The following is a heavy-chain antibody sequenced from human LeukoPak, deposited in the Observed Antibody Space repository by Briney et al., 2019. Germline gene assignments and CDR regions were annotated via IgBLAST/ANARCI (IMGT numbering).Heavy chain of an antibody. CDR3: ARGYDILTVDY. D-gene: IGHD3-9*01. CDR1: GYTFTSCY. V-gene: IGHV1-46*01. CDR2: INPSGGST. J-gene: IGHJ4*02. Sequence: GASVKVSCKASGYTFTSCYMHWVRQAPGQGLEWVGIINPSGGSTSYAQKFQGRVTMTRDMSTSTVYMELSSLRSEDTAVYYCARGYDILTVDYWGQGTLVTVSS.